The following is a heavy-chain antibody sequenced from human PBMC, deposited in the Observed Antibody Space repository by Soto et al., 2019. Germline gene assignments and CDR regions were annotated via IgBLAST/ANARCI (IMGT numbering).Heavy chain of an antibody. D-gene: IGHD6-13*01. J-gene: IGHJ6*02. Sequence: GGSLRLSCAASGFTFSSYSMNWVRQAPGKGLEWVSSISSSSSYIYYADSVKGRFTISRDNAKNSLYLQMNSLRAEDTAVYYCARDAGSSWYNYYYGMDVWGQGTTVTVSS. CDR1: GFTFSSYS. CDR3: ARDAGSSWYNYYYGMDV. CDR2: ISSSSSYI. V-gene: IGHV3-21*01.